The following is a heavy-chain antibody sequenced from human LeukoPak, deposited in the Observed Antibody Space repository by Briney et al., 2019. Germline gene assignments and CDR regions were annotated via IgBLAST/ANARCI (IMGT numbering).Heavy chain of an antibody. Sequence: RGSLPLSCPASGFTFRKNWMHWVGPAPGQGRAWVSRISTDERKTHYAAPPKGRVFISRDNGRDTLSLQMNSLRVDRSAVYFFASDRSWDWRGYWYEPWGQGTLVTVSS. CDR1: GFTFRKNW. J-gene: IGHJ5*02. CDR3: ASDRSWDWRGYWYEP. V-gene: IGHV3-74*01. D-gene: IGHD6-13*01. CDR2: ISTDERKT.